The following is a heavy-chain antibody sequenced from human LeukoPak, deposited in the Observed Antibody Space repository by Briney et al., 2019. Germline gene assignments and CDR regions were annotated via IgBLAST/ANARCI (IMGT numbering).Heavy chain of an antibody. CDR1: GGSIASGNYY. CDR2: SHASRGT. V-gene: IGHV4-61*02. CDR3: ARGHYDIFTGYYTYYFDY. J-gene: IGHJ4*01. Sequence: SETLSLTCTVSGGSIASGNYYWNWIRQPAGKGLEWIGRSHASRGTNYSPSLRSRVTISVDASQSQFSLKLTAVTAADTAVYYCARGHYDIFTGYYTYYFDYWGHGTLVTVFS. D-gene: IGHD3-9*01.